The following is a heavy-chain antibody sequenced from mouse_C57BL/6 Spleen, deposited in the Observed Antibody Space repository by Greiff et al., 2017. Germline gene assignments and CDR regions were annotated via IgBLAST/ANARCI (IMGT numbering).Heavy chain of an antibody. V-gene: IGHV1-81*01. D-gene: IGHD2-4*01. CDR3: ARKGVYYDYGNYAMDY. CDR1: GYTFTSYG. CDR2: IYPRSGNT. J-gene: IGHJ4*01. Sequence: VQLQQSGAELARPGASVKLSCKASGYTFTSYGISWVKQRTGQGLEWIGEIYPRSGNTYYNEKFKGKATLTADKSSSTAYMELRSLTSEDSAVYFCARKGVYYDYGNYAMDYWGQGTSVTVSS.